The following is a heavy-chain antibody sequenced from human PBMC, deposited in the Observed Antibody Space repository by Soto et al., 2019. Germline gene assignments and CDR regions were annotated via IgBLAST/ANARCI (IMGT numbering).Heavy chain of an antibody. Sequence: QVQLVESGGGVVQPGRSLRLSCAASGFTFSSYAMHWVRQAPGKGLEWVAVISYDGSNKYYADSVKGRFTISRDNSKNTLYLQMNSLRAEDTAVYCCAREAPDYNLSPGMDVWGQGTTVTVSS. J-gene: IGHJ6*02. D-gene: IGHD4-4*01. V-gene: IGHV3-30-3*01. CDR2: ISYDGSNK. CDR1: GFTFSSYA. CDR3: AREAPDYNLSPGMDV.